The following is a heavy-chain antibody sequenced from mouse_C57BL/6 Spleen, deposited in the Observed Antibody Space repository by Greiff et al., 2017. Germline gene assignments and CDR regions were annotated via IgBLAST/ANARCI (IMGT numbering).Heavy chain of an antibody. D-gene: IGHD2-4*01. J-gene: IGHJ4*01. V-gene: IGHV1-15*01. CDR3: TPMITTLVDY. CDR1: GYTFTDYE. Sequence: QVQLQQSGAELVRPGASVTLSCKASGYTFTDYEMHWVKQTPVHGLEWIGAIDPETGGTAYNQKFKGKAILTADKSSSTAYMELRSLTSEDSAVYYCTPMITTLVDYWGQGTSVTVSS. CDR2: IDPETGGT.